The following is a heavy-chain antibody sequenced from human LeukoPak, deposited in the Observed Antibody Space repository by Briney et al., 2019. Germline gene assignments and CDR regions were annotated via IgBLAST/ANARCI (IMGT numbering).Heavy chain of an antibody. D-gene: IGHD6-13*01. CDR2: INHSGST. CDR1: GGSFSGYY. Sequence: SETLSLTCAVYGGSFSGYYWSWIREPPGKGLEWIGEINHSGSTNYNPSLKSRVTISVDTSKNQFSLKLSSVTAADTAVYYCARHEIAAAGSPYYYYGMDVWGQGTTVTVSS. J-gene: IGHJ6*02. V-gene: IGHV4-34*01. CDR3: ARHEIAAAGSPYYYYGMDV.